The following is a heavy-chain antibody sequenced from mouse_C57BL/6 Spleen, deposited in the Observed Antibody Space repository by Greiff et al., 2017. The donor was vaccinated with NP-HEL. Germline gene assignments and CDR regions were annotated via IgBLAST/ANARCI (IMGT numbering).Heavy chain of an antibody. CDR2: IHPNSGST. D-gene: IGHD2-3*01. J-gene: IGHJ2*01. V-gene: IGHV1-64*01. Sequence: QVQLKQPGAELVKPGASVKLSCKASGYTFTSYWMHWVKQRPGQGLEWIGMIHPNSGSTNYNEKFKSKATLTVDKSSSTAYMQLSSLTSEDSAVYYCARVDDGYYGVPFDYWGQGTTLTVSS. CDR1: GYTFTSYW. CDR3: ARVDDGYYGVPFDY.